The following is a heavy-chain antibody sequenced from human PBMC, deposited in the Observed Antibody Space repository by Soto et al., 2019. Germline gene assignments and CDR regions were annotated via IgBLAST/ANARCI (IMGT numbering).Heavy chain of an antibody. V-gene: IGHV4-39*01. J-gene: IGHJ4*02. CDR2: IYYSGST. Sequence: SETLSLTCTVSGGSISSRSYYWGWIRQPPGKGLEWIGSIYYSGSTYYNPSLKSRVTISVDTSKNQFSLKLSSVTAADTAVYYCARQTAPYYDILTGYTPLLFDYWGQGTLVTVSS. CDR1: GGSISSRSYY. CDR3: ARQTAPYYDILTGYTPLLFDY. D-gene: IGHD3-9*01.